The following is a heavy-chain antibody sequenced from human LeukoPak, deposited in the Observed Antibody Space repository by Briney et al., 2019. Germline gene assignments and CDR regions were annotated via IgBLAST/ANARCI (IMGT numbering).Heavy chain of an antibody. D-gene: IGHD5/OR15-5a*01. CDR2: IKTDGRFR. CDR1: GFTFNDDW. J-gene: IGHJ1*01. Sequence: PGGSLRLSCTVSGFTFNDDWIHWVRQAPGKGLVWVSRIKTDGRFRNYADSVKGRFTISRDAAKNTVHLHMNSLTAEDSAVYYCAAVIVPPSVADPLAEYFQYWGQGTVVAVSA. CDR3: AAVIVPPSVADPLAEYFQY. V-gene: IGHV3-74*01.